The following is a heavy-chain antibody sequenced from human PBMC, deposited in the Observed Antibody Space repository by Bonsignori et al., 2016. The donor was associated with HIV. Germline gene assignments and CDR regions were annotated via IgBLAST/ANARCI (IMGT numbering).Heavy chain of an antibody. V-gene: IGHV4-61*02. J-gene: IGHJ6*03. Sequence: WIRQPPGKGLEWIGRIYTSGSTNYNPSLKSRVTISVDTSKNQFSLKLSSVTAADTAVYYCARERMEGFGELFLPGYYYYMDVWGKGTTVTVSS. CDR2: IYTSGST. CDR3: ARERMEGFGELFLPGYYYYMDV. D-gene: IGHD3-10*01.